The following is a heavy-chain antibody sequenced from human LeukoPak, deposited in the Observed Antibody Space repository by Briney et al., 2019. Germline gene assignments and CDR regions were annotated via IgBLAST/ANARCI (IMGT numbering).Heavy chain of an antibody. V-gene: IGHV1-2*02. CDR3: ARGSGSYFAEYFQH. J-gene: IGHJ1*01. Sequence: ASGKVSCKASGYTFTGYYMHWVRQAPGQGLEWMGWINPNSGGTDYAQKFQGRVTMTRDTSISTAYMELSRLRSDDTAVYYCARGSGSYFAEYFQHWGQGTLVTVSS. D-gene: IGHD1-26*01. CDR1: GYTFTGYY. CDR2: INPNSGGT.